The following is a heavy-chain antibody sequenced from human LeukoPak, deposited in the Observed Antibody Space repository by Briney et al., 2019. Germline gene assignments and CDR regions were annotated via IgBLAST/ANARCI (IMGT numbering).Heavy chain of an antibody. CDR3: ARTSGSAWSENDY. CDR2: IYDSGGT. Sequence: PSETLSLTCTVSGGSISSYYWSWLRQPPGKGLEWIGYIYDSGGTNYNPSLKSRVTISVDTSKNQFSLKLSSVTAADTAVFYCARTSGSAWSENDYWGQGTLVTVSS. V-gene: IGHV4-59*01. CDR1: GGSISSYY. D-gene: IGHD2-15*01. J-gene: IGHJ4*02.